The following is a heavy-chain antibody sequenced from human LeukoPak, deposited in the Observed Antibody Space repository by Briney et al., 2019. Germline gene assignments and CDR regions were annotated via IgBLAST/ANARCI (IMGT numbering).Heavy chain of an antibody. J-gene: IGHJ3*02. Sequence: PGGSLRLSCAASGFTFSSYAMHWVRQAPGKGLEWVAVISYDGSNKYYADSVKGRFTISRDNSKNTLYLQMNSLRAEDTAVYYCARAAPHRRHYYDSSGEDAFDIWGQGTMVTVSS. CDR1: GFTFSSYA. CDR3: ARAAPHRRHYYDSSGEDAFDI. D-gene: IGHD3-22*01. CDR2: ISYDGSNK. V-gene: IGHV3-30-3*01.